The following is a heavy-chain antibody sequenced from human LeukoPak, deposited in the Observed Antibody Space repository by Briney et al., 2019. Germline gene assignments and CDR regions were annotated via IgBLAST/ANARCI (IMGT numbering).Heavy chain of an antibody. Sequence: PSETLSLTCTVSGGSVSSGSYYWSWIRQPPGKGLEWIGYISSSGSTNYDPSLKSRVTISVDTSNNQFSLKLSSVTAADTAVYYCARDMLEYCSRTTCYFYGMDVWGQGTTVTVSS. CDR2: ISSSGST. D-gene: IGHD2-2*01. V-gene: IGHV4-61*01. CDR3: ARDMLEYCSRTTCYFYGMDV. CDR1: GGSVSSGSYY. J-gene: IGHJ6*02.